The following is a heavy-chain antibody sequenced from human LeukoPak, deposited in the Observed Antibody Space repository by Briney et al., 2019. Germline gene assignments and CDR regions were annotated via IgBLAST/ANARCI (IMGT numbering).Heavy chain of an antibody. CDR3: ARGGRITMIVVVQRAFDI. CDR2: INHSGST. V-gene: IGHV4-39*07. Sequence: SETLSLTCTVSGGSISSSSYYWGWIRQPPGKGLEWIGEINHSGSTNYNPSLKSRVTISVDTSKNQFSLKLSSVTAADTAVYYCARGGRITMIVVVQRAFDIWGQGTMVTVSS. CDR1: GGSISSSSYY. J-gene: IGHJ3*02. D-gene: IGHD3-22*01.